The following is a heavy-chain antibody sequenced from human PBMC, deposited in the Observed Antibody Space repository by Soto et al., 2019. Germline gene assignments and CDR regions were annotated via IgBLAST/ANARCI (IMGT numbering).Heavy chain of an antibody. J-gene: IGHJ3*01. CDR3: VKVSYSSLTTLGSAFDV. D-gene: IGHD4-4*01. Sequence: QLVESGGGLVHPGRSLRLSCAASGFTFDDYAMHWVRQAPGKGLEWVSGISWSGDNMSYADSVKGRFITSRDNVKNSRYLQMNSLRVEDTALYHCVKVSYSSLTTLGSAFDVWGQGTRVTVS. CDR2: ISWSGDNM. V-gene: IGHV3-9*01. CDR1: GFTFDDYA.